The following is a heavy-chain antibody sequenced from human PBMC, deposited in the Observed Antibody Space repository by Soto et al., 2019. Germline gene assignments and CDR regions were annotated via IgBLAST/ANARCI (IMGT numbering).Heavy chain of an antibody. D-gene: IGHD3-3*01. CDR1: RFTFINYW. CDR3: ARVEIIPATGALGAFDI. J-gene: IGHJ3*02. V-gene: IGHV3-7*05. Sequence: EVQLVESGGGLVQPGGSLRLSCAASRFTFINYWMSWVRQAPGKGLEWVANIKQDGSEKYYVDSVEGRFTISRDNAKNSLYLQMKRLRAEDTAVYYCARVEIIPATGALGAFDIWGQGAMVTVSS. CDR2: IKQDGSEK.